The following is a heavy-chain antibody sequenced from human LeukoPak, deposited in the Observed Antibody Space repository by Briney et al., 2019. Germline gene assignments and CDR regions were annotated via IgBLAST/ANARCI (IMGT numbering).Heavy chain of an antibody. D-gene: IGHD4-11*01. Sequence: ASVKVSCKTSGYTCTDYYIHWVRQAPGQGLEWMGGINPNSGETNSAQKFQGRVTMTGDTSISTTYMELRRVTSDDTAVYYCARDRDYSNTERGFDYWGQGTLVTVSS. CDR2: INPNSGET. CDR3: ARDRDYSNTERGFDY. CDR1: GYTCTDYY. J-gene: IGHJ4*02. V-gene: IGHV1-2*02.